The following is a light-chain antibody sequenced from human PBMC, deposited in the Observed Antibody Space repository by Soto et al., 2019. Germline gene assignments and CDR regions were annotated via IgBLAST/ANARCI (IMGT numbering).Light chain of an antibody. V-gene: IGKV3-15*01. CDR1: QSVSSN. Sequence: EIVMRQSPATLSVSPGERATLSCRASQSVSSNLAWYQQKPGQAPRLLIYGASTRATGIPARLSGSGSGTEFTLTISSLQSEDFAVYYCQQYNNWPPGTFGQGTKLEIK. J-gene: IGKJ2*02. CDR2: GAS. CDR3: QQYNNWPPGT.